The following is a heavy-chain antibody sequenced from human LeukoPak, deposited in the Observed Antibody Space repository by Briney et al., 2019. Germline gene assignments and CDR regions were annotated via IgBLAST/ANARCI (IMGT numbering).Heavy chain of an antibody. J-gene: IGHJ4*02. CDR2: INSDGSST. CDR1: GFTFSSYW. CDR3: ASSTRSSTSCCFDY. Sequence: PGGSLRLSCAASGFTFSSYWMHWVRQAPGKGLVWVSRINSDGSSTSYADSVKGRFTISRDNAKNTLYPQMNSLRAEDTAVYYCASSTRSSTSCCFDYWGQGTLVTVSS. D-gene: IGHD2-2*01. V-gene: IGHV3-74*01.